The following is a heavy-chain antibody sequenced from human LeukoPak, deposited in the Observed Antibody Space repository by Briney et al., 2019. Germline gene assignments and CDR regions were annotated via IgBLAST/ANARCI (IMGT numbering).Heavy chain of an antibody. CDR1: GFTFNNHA. CDR2: ISYDGRNK. J-gene: IGHJ3*01. CDR3: VRDSITGGDAFDF. D-gene: IGHD1-20*01. Sequence: PGGSLRLSCAASGFTFNNHAFHWVRQAPGKGLEWVALISYDGRNKHFADSVEGRFTISRDNSQNTLSLQMNNLRVEDTALYYCVRDSITGGDAFDFWGQGTMVTVSS. V-gene: IGHV3-30-3*01.